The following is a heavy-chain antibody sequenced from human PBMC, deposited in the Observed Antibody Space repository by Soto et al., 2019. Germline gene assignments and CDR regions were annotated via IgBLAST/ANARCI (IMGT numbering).Heavy chain of an antibody. J-gene: IGHJ4*02. D-gene: IGHD1-26*01. CDR3: GRGRSGQIVVFY. CDR1: GYTFTGHY. V-gene: IGHV1-2*02. Sequence: QVQLVQSGAEVKKPGASVKVSCKASGYTFTGHYIHWVRQAPEQGPEWVGEIGPECGATRYAQRFQGRFTMTMDMYIHTVYMELNNLTPDDTAVYYCGRGRSGQIVVFYWGQGTPVTVSS. CDR2: IGPECGAT.